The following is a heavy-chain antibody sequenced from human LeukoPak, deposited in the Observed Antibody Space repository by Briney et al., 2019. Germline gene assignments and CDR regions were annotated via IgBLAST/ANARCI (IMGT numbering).Heavy chain of an antibody. CDR2: IIPILGIA. D-gene: IGHD6-19*01. CDR1: GGTFSSYT. J-gene: IGHJ4*02. Sequence: SVKVSCKASGGTFSSYTISWVRQAPGQGLEWMGRIIPILGIANYAQKFQGRVTITADKSTSTAYMELSSLRSEDTAVYYCARAVSSGWLGYYSDYWGQGTLVTVSS. CDR3: ARAVSSGWLGYYSDY. V-gene: IGHV1-69*02.